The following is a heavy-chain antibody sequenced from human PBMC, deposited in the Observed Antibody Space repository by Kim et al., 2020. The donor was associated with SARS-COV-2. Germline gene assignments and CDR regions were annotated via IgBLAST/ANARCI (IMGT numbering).Heavy chain of an antibody. J-gene: IGHJ6*03. V-gene: IGHV4-39*01. CDR2: IYYSGGT. Sequence: SETLSLTCAVSGGSITSTSYYWGWIRQPPGKGLEWIGSIYYSGGTSYNPSLQSRVTISVDTSENQFFLRLSSVTAADTAVYFCARHAYNGNILYHYYYM. CDR3: ARHAYNGNILYHYYYM. D-gene: IGHD3-9*01. CDR1: GGSITSTSYY.